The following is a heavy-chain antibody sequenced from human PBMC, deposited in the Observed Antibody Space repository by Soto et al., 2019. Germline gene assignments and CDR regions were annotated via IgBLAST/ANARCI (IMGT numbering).Heavy chain of an antibody. Sequence: LRLSCAASGFTFSGSAMHLVRQASLKGLEWVGRIRSKGNSYATAYAASVKGRFTISRDDSKKMAYPQMSSLKTEDTAVYYCTKVPNWDTSLGYYYGMDVWGQGTTVTVSS. D-gene: IGHD7-27*01. V-gene: IGHV3-73*01. CDR1: GFTFSGSA. CDR3: TKVPNWDTSLGYYYGMDV. J-gene: IGHJ6*02. CDR2: IRSKGNSYAT.